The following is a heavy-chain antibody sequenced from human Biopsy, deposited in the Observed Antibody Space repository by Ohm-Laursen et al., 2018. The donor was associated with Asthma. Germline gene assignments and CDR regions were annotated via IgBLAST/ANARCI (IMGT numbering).Heavy chain of an antibody. CDR1: GDSLGSFINYA. CDR3: ARAGCGGDCYSEGAFDI. V-gene: IGHV1-69*13. D-gene: IGHD2-21*01. J-gene: IGHJ3*02. CDR2: VIPIIETT. Sequence: SVKVSCKASGDSLGSFINYAISWVRQAPRQGLEWMGEVIPIIETTNYAQDFQGRVTFIADESTSTFYMKLSSLRSEDTAVYYCARAGCGGDCYSEGAFDIWGQGTMVTVS.